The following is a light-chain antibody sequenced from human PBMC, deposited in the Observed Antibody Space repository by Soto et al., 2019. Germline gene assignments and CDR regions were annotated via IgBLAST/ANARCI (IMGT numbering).Light chain of an antibody. CDR3: QQLNSYPRT. J-gene: IGKJ1*01. CDR2: AAS. CDR1: QGIRSF. V-gene: IGKV1-9*01. Sequence: DIQLTQSPSFLSASVGGRVTITCRASQGIRSFLAWYQQKPGKAPKLLIYAASTLQSGVPSRFSGSGSGTEFALTISSLQPEDFATYYCQQLNSYPRTFGQGTKVEIK.